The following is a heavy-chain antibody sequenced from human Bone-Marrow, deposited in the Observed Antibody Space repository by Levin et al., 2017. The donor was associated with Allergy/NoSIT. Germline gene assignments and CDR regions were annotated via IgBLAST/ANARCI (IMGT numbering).Heavy chain of an antibody. CDR3: ARDGLGFLGDSHAFDI. V-gene: IGHV3-30-3*01. CDR1: GFTFSSYA. CDR2: ISYDGSNK. Sequence: SCAASGFTFSSYAMHWVRQAPGKGLEWVAVISYDGSNKYYADSVKGRFTISRDNSKNTLYLQMNSLRAEDTAVYYCARDGLGFLGDSHAFDIWGQGTMVTVSS. D-gene: IGHD2-21*01. J-gene: IGHJ3*02.